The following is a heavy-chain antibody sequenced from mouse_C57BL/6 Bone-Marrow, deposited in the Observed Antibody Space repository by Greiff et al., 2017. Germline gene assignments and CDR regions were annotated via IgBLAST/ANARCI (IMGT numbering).Heavy chain of an antibody. J-gene: IGHJ3*01. V-gene: IGHV5-17*01. CDR2: ISSGSSTI. D-gene: IGHD3-2*02. CDR1: GFTFSDYG. Sequence: DVMLVESGGGLVKPGGSLKLSCAASGFTFSDYGMHWGRQAPEKGLEWVAYISSGSSTIYYADTVKGRFTISRDNAKNTLFLQMTSLRSEDTAMYYCATQTAQAFAYWGQGTLVTVSA. CDR3: ATQTAQAFAY.